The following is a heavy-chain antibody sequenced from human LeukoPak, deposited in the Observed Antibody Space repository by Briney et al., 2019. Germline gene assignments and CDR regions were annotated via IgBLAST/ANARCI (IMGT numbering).Heavy chain of an antibody. Sequence: PSETLSLTSTDSGGSINSNYWSSIRQPPGKGLEWIGYIYYTGRSTYSPSLESRVTISVDTSRNQFSLKLKSVTAADTAGYFCAGHGYSDNDSLTWGQGTLVTVSS. V-gene: IGHV4-59*08. D-gene: IGHD5-12*01. CDR1: GGSINSNY. J-gene: IGHJ4*02. CDR2: IYYTGRS. CDR3: AGHGYSDNDSLT.